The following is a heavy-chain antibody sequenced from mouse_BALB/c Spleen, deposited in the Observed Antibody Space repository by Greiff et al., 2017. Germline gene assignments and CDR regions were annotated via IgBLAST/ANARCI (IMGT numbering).Heavy chain of an antibody. CDR2: IRSKSNNYAT. Sequence: EVQLQESGGGLVQPKGSLKLSCAASGFTFNTYAMNWVRQAPGKGLEWVARIRSKSNNYATYYADSVKDRFTISRDDSQSMLYLQMNNLKTEDTAMYYCVRQTDYYGSSYYAMDYWGQGTSVTVSS. V-gene: IGHV10-1*02. D-gene: IGHD1-1*01. J-gene: IGHJ4*01. CDR1: GFTFNTYA. CDR3: VRQTDYYGSSYYAMDY.